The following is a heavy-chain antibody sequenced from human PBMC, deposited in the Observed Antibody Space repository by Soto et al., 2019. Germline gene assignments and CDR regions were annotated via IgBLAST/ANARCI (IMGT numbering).Heavy chain of an antibody. J-gene: IGHJ6*02. CDR3: AREVDIVASFYYYGMDV. CDR2: ISSSGSTI. V-gene: IGHV3-48*03. CDR1: GFIFSDYD. D-gene: IGHD5-12*01. Sequence: VGSLRLSCAAAGFIFSDYDMNWVRQAPGKGLEWVSYISSSGSTIDYADSLKGRFTISRDNTKNSLYLQMNSLRAEDTAVYYCAREVDIVASFYYYGMDVWGQGTTVTVSS.